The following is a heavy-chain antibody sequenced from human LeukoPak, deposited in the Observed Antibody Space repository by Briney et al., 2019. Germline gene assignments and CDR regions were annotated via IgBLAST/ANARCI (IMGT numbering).Heavy chain of an antibody. Sequence: GGSLRLSCAASGFTVISNYMYWVRQTPGKGLECISVIYSGGRTYYADSVKGRFTISRDNSKNTLFLQMNSLRTEDTALYYCARTSGSFAGYFDFWGQGTLVTVSS. CDR1: GFTVISNY. CDR2: IYSGGRT. V-gene: IGHV3-66*02. CDR3: ARTSGSFAGYFDF. J-gene: IGHJ4*02. D-gene: IGHD1-26*01.